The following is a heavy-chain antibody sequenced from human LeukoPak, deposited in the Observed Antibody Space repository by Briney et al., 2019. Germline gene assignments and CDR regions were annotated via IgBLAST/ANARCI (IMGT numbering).Heavy chain of an antibody. J-gene: IGHJ5*02. CDR2: INTNTGNP. V-gene: IGHV7-4-1*02. Sequence: ASVKVSCKASGYTFTSYYMHWVRQAPGQGLEWMGWINTNTGNPTYAQGFTGRFVFSLDTSVSTAYLQISSLKAEDTAVYYCARSRFTMVRGVTANWFDPWGQGTLVTVSS. CDR3: ARSRFTMVRGVTANWFDP. CDR1: GYTFTSYY. D-gene: IGHD3-10*01.